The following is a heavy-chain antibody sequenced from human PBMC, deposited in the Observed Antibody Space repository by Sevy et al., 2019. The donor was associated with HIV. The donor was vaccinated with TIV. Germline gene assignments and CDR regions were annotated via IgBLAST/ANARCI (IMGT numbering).Heavy chain of an antibody. D-gene: IGHD3-22*01. V-gene: IGHV1-18*01. J-gene: IGHJ4*02. CDR2: ISAYNGNT. CDR3: ARVSPSHYDSSGHDY. CDR1: GYTFTSYG. Sequence: ASVKVSCKASGYTFTSYGISWVRQAPGQGLEWMGWISAYNGNTNYAQKLQDRVTMTTDTSTSTAYMELRSLRSDDTAVYYCARVSPSHYDSSGHDYWGQGTLVTVSS.